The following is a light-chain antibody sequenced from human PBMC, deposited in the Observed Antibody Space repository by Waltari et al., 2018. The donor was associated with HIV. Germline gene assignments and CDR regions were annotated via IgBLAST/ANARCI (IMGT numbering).Light chain of an antibody. V-gene: IGKV1-12*01. CDR1: QGIGNW. Sequence: DIQMTQSPSSVSASVGARVTITCRASQGIGNWLAWYQQKPGIAPKLLIYAAASLQSGVPSRFSGSGSGTDFTLTISSLQPEDFATYYCQQAQTFPYTFGQGTKLEIK. CDR2: AAA. J-gene: IGKJ2*01. CDR3: QQAQTFPYT.